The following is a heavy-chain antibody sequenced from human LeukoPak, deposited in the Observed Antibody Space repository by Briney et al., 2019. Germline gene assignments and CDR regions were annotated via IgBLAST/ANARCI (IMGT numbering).Heavy chain of an antibody. CDR3: ARGKRYCSGGSCYFWFDP. CDR1: GGSISRYY. CDR2: KDYSGST. V-gene: IGHV4-59*01. Sequence: PSETLSLTCTVSGGSISRYYWSWIRQPPGKGLEWIGYKDYSGSTNYNRSLKSRVTISVDTSKNQFSLKLSSVTAADTAVYYCARGKRYCSGGSCYFWFDPWGQGTLVTVSS. D-gene: IGHD2-15*01. J-gene: IGHJ5*02.